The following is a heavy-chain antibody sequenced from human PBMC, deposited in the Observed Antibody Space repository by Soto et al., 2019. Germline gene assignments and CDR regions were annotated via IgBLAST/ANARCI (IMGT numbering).Heavy chain of an antibody. Sequence: SGPTLVNPTQTLTLTCTFSGFSLSTSGMCVSWIRQPPGKALEWLALIDWDDDKYYSTSLKTRLTISKDTSKNQVVLTMTNMDPVDTATYYCARGGLFSLSGIFDYWGQGTLVTVSS. CDR1: GFSLSTSGMC. V-gene: IGHV2-70*01. J-gene: IGHJ4*02. D-gene: IGHD3-10*01. CDR3: ARGGLFSLSGIFDY. CDR2: IDWDDDK.